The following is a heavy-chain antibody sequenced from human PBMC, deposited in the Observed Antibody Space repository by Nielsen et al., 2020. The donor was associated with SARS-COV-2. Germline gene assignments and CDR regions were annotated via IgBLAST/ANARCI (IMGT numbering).Heavy chain of an antibody. J-gene: IGHJ4*02. CDR3: SKDFHGSVADFFGN. Sequence: GGSLRLSCAASGFTFSTYGIHWVRQAPGKGLEWVSSISGSGDRTDYADSVKGRVIISRDNSKNTLHLQMNSLRAEDTALYFCSKDFHGSVADFFGNWGQGTLVTVSS. CDR1: GFTFSTYG. D-gene: IGHD2-2*03. V-gene: IGHV3-23*01. CDR2: ISGSGDRT.